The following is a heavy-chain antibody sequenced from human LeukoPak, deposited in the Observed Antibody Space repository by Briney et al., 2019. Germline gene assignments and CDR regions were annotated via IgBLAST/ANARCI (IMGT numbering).Heavy chain of an antibody. J-gene: IGHJ4*02. V-gene: IGHV4-34*01. CDR1: GGSFSGYH. Sequence: SETLSLTCAVYGGSFSGYHWSWIRQPPGKGLEWIGEINHSGGTNYNPSLKSRVTISVDTSKNQFSLKLSSVTAADTAVYYCARRILWFGESPFDYWGQGTLVTVSS. CDR3: ARRILWFGESPFDY. D-gene: IGHD3-10*01. CDR2: INHSGGT.